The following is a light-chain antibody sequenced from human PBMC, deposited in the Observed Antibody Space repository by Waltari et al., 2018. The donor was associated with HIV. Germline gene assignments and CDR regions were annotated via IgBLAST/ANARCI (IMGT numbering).Light chain of an antibody. V-gene: IGLV1-47*01. Sequence: QSVLTQPPSASGTHGQIVTISCSGSGPNIGSNYVYWYQQVPGTAPKLLIFRDRQRPSGVPDRFSASKSGTSASLAISGLRSEDEAHYYCATWDDRENGHGIFGGGTQLTVL. CDR2: RDR. J-gene: IGLJ7*01. CDR1: GPNIGSNY. CDR3: ATWDDRENGHGI.